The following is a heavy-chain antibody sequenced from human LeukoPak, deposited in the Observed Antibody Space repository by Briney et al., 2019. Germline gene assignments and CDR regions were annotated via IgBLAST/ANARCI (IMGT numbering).Heavy chain of an antibody. CDR1: GFTFRSYA. CDR2: IRGSGGST. D-gene: IGHD2-2*01. J-gene: IGHJ4*02. CDR3: AKADIIPAKYCSSTSCSYFDY. Sequence: GGSLRLSCAASGFTFRSYAMSWVRQAPGQGLEWVSAIRGSGGSTYYADSVKGRFTISRDNSKNTLYLQMNSLRAEDTAVYYCAKADIIPAKYCSSTSCSYFDYWGQGTLVTVSS. V-gene: IGHV3-23*01.